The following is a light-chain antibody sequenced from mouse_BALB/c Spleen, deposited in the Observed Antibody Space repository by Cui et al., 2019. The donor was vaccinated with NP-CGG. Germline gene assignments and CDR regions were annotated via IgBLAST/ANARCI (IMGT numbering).Light chain of an antibody. CDR1: TGAVTTSNY. J-gene: IGLJ1*01. Sequence: QAVVTPEPALTTSPGETVTLTCRPSTGAVTTSNYANWVQEKPDHLFTGLIGGTNNRAPGVPARFSGSLIGDKAALTITGAQTEDEAIYFCALWYSNHWVFGGGTKLTVL. CDR2: GTN. CDR3: ALWYSNHWV. V-gene: IGLV1*01.